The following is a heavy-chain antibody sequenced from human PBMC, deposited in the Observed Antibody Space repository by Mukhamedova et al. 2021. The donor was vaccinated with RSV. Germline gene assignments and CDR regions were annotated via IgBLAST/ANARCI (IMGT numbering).Heavy chain of an antibody. J-gene: IGHJ6*02. D-gene: IGHD3-16*01. V-gene: IGHV3-23*01. CDR2: GGSL. Sequence: GGSLTYVDSVKGRFTISRDNSQNTLYLQMNNLRAEDTAIYYCAKSLASQYYYYGMDVWGQGTTVTVSS. CDR3: AKSLASQYYYYGMDV.